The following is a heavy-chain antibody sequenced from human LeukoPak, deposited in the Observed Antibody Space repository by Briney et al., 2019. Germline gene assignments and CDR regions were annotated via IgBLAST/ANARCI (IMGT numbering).Heavy chain of an antibody. Sequence: SETLSLTCTVSDDSISNYYWSWIRQPAGKGLEWIGRIYTSGSANYNPSLKSRVTMSIDTSKNEFSLKLSSVTAADTAVYYCARENGRGVISPYFDYWGQGTLVTVSS. J-gene: IGHJ4*02. CDR3: ARENGRGVISPYFDY. CDR2: IYTSGSA. D-gene: IGHD3-10*01. CDR1: DDSISNYY. V-gene: IGHV4-4*07.